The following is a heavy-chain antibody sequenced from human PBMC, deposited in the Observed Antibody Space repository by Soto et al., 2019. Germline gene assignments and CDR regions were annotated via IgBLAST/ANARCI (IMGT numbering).Heavy chain of an antibody. Sequence: QVQLVESGGGVVQPGRSLRLSCAASGFTFSSYGMHWVRQAPGKGLEWVAVISYDGSNKYYADSVKGRFTISRDNSKHTLYLQMNSLRAEDTAVYYCAKTGYSYGYDYWGQGTLVTVSS. CDR3: AKTGYSYGYDY. V-gene: IGHV3-30*18. CDR1: GFTFSSYG. J-gene: IGHJ4*02. D-gene: IGHD5-18*01. CDR2: ISYDGSNK.